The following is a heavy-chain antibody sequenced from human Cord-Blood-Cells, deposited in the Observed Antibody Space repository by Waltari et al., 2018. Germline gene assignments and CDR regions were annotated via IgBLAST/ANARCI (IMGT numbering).Heavy chain of an antibody. CDR2: INPNSGGT. V-gene: IGHV1-2*02. J-gene: IGHJ5*02. CDR1: GYTFTGYY. CDR3: ARNGITIFGVVPEEYWFDP. Sequence: QVQLVQSGAEVKKPGASVKVSCKASGYTFTGYYMHWVRQAPGQGLEWMGWINPNSGGTNYAQKFQGRVTMTRDTSISTAYMELSRLRSDDTAVYYCARNGITIFGVVPEEYWFDPWGQEPWSPSPQ. D-gene: IGHD3-3*01.